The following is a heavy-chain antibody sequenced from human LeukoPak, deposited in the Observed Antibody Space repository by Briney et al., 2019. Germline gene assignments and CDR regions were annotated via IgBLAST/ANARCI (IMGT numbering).Heavy chain of an antibody. Sequence: PSETLSLTCTVSGGSISSYYWSWIRQPAGKGLEWIGRIYTSGSTNYNPSLKSRVTMSVDTSKNQFSLKLSSVTAADTAVYYCARVLVLRYFDWPLGNGAFDIWGQGTMVTVSS. J-gene: IGHJ3*02. CDR3: ARVLVLRYFDWPLGNGAFDI. CDR1: GGSISSYY. V-gene: IGHV4-4*07. CDR2: IYTSGST. D-gene: IGHD3-9*01.